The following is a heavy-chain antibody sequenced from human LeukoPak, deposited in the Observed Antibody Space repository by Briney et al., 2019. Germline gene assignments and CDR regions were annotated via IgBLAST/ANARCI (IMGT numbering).Heavy chain of an antibody. V-gene: IGHV1-46*03. CDR2: INPSGGST. J-gene: IGHJ4*02. CDR1: GYTFISYY. Sequence: ASVKVSCKASGYTFISYYMHWVRQAPGEGLEWMGIINPSGGSTNYAQKFQGRVTMTRDTSTSTVYMGLSSLRSEDTAVYYCARVVPVAGLYYFDYWGQGTLVTVSS. CDR3: ARVVPVAGLYYFDY. D-gene: IGHD2-2*01.